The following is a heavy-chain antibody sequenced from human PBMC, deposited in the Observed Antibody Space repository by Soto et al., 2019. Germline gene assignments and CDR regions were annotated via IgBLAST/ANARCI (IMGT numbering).Heavy chain of an antibody. D-gene: IGHD1-1*01. Sequence: PGASLKISCKGSGYSFTSYWIGWVRQMPGKGLEWMGIIHPGDSVTRYSPSFQGQVTISADKSISSAYLQWSSLRASDTAIYYCARLSGTASSPYGMDVWGQGTTVTVSS. CDR1: GYSFTSYW. CDR3: ARLSGTASSPYGMDV. CDR2: IHPGDSVT. J-gene: IGHJ6*02. V-gene: IGHV5-51*01.